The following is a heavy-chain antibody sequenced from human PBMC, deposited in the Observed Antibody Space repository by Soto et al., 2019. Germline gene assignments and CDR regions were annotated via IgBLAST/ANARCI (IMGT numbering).Heavy chain of an antibody. J-gene: IGHJ5*02. CDR2: IIPIFGQA. V-gene: IGHV1-69*13. D-gene: IGHD6-6*01. Sequence: SVKVSCKASGGTFSSYAISWVRQAPGQGLEWMGGIIPIFGQANYAQKFQGRVTITADDSTSTAYMELSSLRSEDTAVYYCARARRGYSSSSTINWFDPWGQGTLVTVSS. CDR3: ARARRGYSSSSTINWFDP. CDR1: GGTFSSYA.